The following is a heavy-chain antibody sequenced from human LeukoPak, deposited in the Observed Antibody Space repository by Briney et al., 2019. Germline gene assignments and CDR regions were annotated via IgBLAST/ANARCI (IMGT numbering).Heavy chain of an antibody. J-gene: IGHJ4*02. CDR2: IYYSGST. CDR3: ARDGNGGIDY. D-gene: IGHD4-23*01. V-gene: IGHV4-39*07. Sequence: SETLSLTCTVSVGSLSSSSYYWGWIRQPPGEGLEWIGSIYYSGSTYYNPSLKSRVTISVDTSKNQFSLKLSSVTAADTAVYYCARDGNGGIDYWGQGTLVTVSS. CDR1: VGSLSSSSYY.